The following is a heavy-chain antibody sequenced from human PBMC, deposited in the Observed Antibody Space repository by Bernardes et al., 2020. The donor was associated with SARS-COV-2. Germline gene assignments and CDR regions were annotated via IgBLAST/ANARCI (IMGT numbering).Heavy chain of an antibody. CDR2: ISGSGGST. J-gene: IGHJ6*03. Sequence: GGSLRLSCAASGFTFSSYAMSWVRQAPGKGLEWVSAISGSGGSTYYADSVKGRFTISRDNSKNTLYLQMNSLRAEDTAVYYCAKWVTTVTTFYYYYMDVWGKGTTVTVSS. V-gene: IGHV3-23*01. CDR3: AKWVTTVTTFYYYYMDV. D-gene: IGHD4-17*01. CDR1: GFTFSSYA.